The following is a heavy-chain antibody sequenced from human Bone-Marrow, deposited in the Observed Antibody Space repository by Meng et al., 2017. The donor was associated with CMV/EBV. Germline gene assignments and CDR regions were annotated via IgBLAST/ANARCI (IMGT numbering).Heavy chain of an antibody. D-gene: IGHD3-3*01. J-gene: IGHJ6*02. CDR3: ARDQGVFGVVIPYGMDV. V-gene: IGHV3-11*01. Sequence: GGSLRLSCAASGFTFSDYYMSWIRQAPGEGLEWVSYISSSGSTIYYADSVKGRFTISRDNAKNSLYLQMNSLRAEDTAVYYCARDQGVFGVVIPYGMDVWGQGTTVTVSS. CDR2: ISSSGSTI. CDR1: GFTFSDYY.